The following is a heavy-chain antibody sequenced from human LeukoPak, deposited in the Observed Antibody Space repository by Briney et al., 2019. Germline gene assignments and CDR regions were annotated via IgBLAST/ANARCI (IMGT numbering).Heavy chain of an antibody. Sequence: PGGSLRLSCAASGFTFSSYAMHWVRQAPGKGLEWVAVISYDGSNKYYADSVKGRFTISRDNSKNTLYLQMNSLRAEDTAVYYCAKDSVTSSWPGDTFEMWGPGTMVTVSS. V-gene: IGHV3-30-3*01. CDR1: GFTFSSYA. CDR2: ISYDGSNK. D-gene: IGHD2-2*01. J-gene: IGHJ3*02. CDR3: AKDSVTSSWPGDTFEM.